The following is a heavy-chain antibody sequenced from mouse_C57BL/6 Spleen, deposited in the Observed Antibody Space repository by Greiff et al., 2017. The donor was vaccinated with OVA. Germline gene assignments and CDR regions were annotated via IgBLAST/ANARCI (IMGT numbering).Heavy chain of an antibody. V-gene: IGHV3-6*01. CDR2: ISYDGSN. D-gene: IGHD3-2*02. Sequence: VQLQQSGPGLVKPSQSLSLTRSVTGYPITSGYYWNWIRQFPGNKMEWMGYISYDGSNNYNPSLKNRISSTHDTSKNQFFLKLNSVTTEDTATYYCARGAAQATGFAYWGQGTLVTVSA. CDR1: GYPITSGYY. J-gene: IGHJ3*01. CDR3: ARGAAQATGFAY.